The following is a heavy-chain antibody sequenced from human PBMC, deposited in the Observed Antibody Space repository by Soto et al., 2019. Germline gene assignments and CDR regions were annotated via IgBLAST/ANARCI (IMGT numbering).Heavy chain of an antibody. CDR3: AKGLRQGVVVVPAATNWFDP. V-gene: IGHV3-23*01. CDR1: GFTFSSYA. Sequence: VQLLESGGGLVQPGGSLRLSCAASGFTFSSYAMSWVRQAPGKGLEWVSAISGSGGSTYYADSVKGRFTISRDNSKNTLYLQMNSLRAEDTAVYYCAKGLRQGVVVVPAATNWFDPWGQGTLVTVSS. J-gene: IGHJ5*02. D-gene: IGHD2-2*01. CDR2: ISGSGGST.